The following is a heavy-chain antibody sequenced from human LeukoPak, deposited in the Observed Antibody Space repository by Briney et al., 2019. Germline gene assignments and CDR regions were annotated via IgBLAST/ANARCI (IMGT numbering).Heavy chain of an antibody. Sequence: PGRSLRLSCAASGFTFSSYGMHWVRQAPGKGLEWVAVIWYDGSNKYYADSVKGRFTIFRDNSKNTLYLQMNSLRAEDTAVYYCARGGYSYGNNWSDPWGQGTLVTVSS. CDR1: GFTFSSYG. CDR3: ARGGYSYGNNWSDP. D-gene: IGHD5-18*01. V-gene: IGHV3-33*01. CDR2: IWYDGSNK. J-gene: IGHJ5*02.